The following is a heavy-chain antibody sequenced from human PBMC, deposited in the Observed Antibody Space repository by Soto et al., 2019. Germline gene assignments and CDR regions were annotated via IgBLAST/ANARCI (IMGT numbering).Heavy chain of an antibody. D-gene: IGHD3-16*01. J-gene: IGHJ6*02. CDR3: ARDGGYSHGMDV. V-gene: IGHV1-18*01. Sequence: QVQLVQSGAEVKKPGSSVKVSCKASGHTVPNYGITGVRQAPGQGLEWMGWISAYNGKTNYAQKLQGRVTMTTDTSTSTAYMELRSLRSDDTAVYFCARDGGYSHGMDVWGQGTTVTVSS. CDR1: GHTVPNYG. CDR2: ISAYNGKT.